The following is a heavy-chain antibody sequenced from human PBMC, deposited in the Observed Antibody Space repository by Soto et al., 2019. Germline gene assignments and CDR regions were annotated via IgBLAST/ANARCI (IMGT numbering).Heavy chain of an antibody. D-gene: IGHD1-26*01. V-gene: IGHV3-33*01. Sequence: PGGSLRLSCAASGFTFSNYGMHWVRQAPGNGLEWVAIIWHDGNNKYYADSVRGRFIISRDNSKNRLYLQMNSLRAEDTAVYYCASDLVGASDSYGLDVWGQGTPVTVSS. J-gene: IGHJ6*02. CDR1: GFTFSNYG. CDR2: IWHDGNNK. CDR3: ASDLVGASDSYGLDV.